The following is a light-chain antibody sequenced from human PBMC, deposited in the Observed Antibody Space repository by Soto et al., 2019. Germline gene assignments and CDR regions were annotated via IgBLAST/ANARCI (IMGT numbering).Light chain of an antibody. CDR3: QPYHVYPFP. CDR1: QDFSDG. CDR2: GAS. V-gene: IGKV1-16*01. J-gene: IGKJ4*01. Sequence: DIQMTQSPSSLSASVGDRVTITCRASQDFSDGLAWFQQKPGKAPKSLIYGASTLASGVPSRFSGSGSGTDFTLTISSLQPEDFATYYCQPYHVYPFPFGGGTKGEI.